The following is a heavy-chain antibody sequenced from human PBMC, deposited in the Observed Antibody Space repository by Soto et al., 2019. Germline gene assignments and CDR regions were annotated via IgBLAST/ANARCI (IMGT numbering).Heavy chain of an antibody. J-gene: IGHJ5*01. D-gene: IGHD6-13*01. CDR2: IGPSDSFT. CDR3: ARRVAAAGHNWLDP. V-gene: IGHV5-10-1*01. Sequence: EVQLVQSGAELKKPGESLRISCKGSGYSFASNWISWVRQMPGKGLEWMGKIGPSDSFTNYNPSFQGHVSFSVDKSINTAYLQWSSLKASDTGIYYCARRVAAAGHNWLDPWGQGTLVTVSS. CDR1: GYSFASNW.